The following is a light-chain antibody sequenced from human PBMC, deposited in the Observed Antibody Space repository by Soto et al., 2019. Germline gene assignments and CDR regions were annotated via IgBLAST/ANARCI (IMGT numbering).Light chain of an antibody. Sequence: PGERATLSCWASESVGDYLAWYQQKPGQAPRLLIYGATKRTSGTPDRFSGTGSETAFTLAISRLDPGDFAVYYCQQYVTSPAITFCQGTRLEIK. J-gene: IGKJ5*01. V-gene: IGKV3-20*01. CDR1: ESVGDY. CDR2: GAT. CDR3: QQYVTSPAIT.